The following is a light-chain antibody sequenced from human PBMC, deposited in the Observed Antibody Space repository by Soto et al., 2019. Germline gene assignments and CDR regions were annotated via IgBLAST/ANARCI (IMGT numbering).Light chain of an antibody. J-gene: IGKJ1*01. CDR3: QQFYMGWS. V-gene: IGKV1-5*01. CDR2: DVS. CDR1: QSVRGS. Sequence: DIQMTQSPSTLSASVGDRVTITCRASQSVRGSLAWYQQQPGKAPKLLIYDVSNLESGVPSRFSAFGSGTAFTLAISSLQPDEFGTYYCQQFYMGWSFGQGTRVDLK.